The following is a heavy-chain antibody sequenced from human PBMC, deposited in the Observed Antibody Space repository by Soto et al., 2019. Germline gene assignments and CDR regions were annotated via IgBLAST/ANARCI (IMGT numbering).Heavy chain of an antibody. CDR1: GFTFSSYG. V-gene: IGHV3-33*01. D-gene: IGHD6-13*01. J-gene: IGHJ4*02. Sequence: HPGGSLRLSCAASGFTFSSYGMHWVRQAPGKGLEWVAVIWYDGSNKYYADSVKGRFTISRDNSKNTLYLQMNSLRAEDTAVYYCAREGDAAAAWKVFDYWGQGTLVTVSS. CDR3: AREGDAAAAWKVFDY. CDR2: IWYDGSNK.